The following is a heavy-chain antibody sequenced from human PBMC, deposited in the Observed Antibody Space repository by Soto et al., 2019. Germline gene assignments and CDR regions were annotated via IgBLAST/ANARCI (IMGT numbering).Heavy chain of an antibody. CDR1: GGTFSSYA. CDR3: ARAVLDFWSGLNYYYGMDV. Sequence: SVKVSCKASGGTFSSYAISWVRQAPGQGLEWMGGIIPIFGTANYAQKFQGRVTITADESTSTAYMELSSLRSEDTAVYYCARAVLDFWSGLNYYYGMDVWGQGTTVTVS. D-gene: IGHD3-3*01. CDR2: IIPIFGTA. V-gene: IGHV1-69*13. J-gene: IGHJ6*02.